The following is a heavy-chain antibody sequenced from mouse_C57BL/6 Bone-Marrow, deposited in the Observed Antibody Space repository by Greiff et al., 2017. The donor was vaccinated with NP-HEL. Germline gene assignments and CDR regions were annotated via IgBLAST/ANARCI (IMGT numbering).Heavy chain of an antibody. CDR2: ISDGGSYT. Sequence: EVKLMESGGGLVKPGGSLKLSCAASGFTFSSYAMSWVRQTPEKRLEWVATISDGGSYTYYPDNVKGRFTISRDNAKNNLYLQMSHLKSEDTAMYYCARGPLTGLDYWGQGTTLTVSS. V-gene: IGHV5-4*03. D-gene: IGHD4-1*01. CDR3: ARGPLTGLDY. CDR1: GFTFSSYA. J-gene: IGHJ2*01.